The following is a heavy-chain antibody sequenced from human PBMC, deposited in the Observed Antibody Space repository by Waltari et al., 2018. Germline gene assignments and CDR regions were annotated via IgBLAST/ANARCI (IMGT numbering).Heavy chain of an antibody. Sequence: QVQLQESGPGLVKPSETLSLTCTVSGYSINSGYYWGWIRQPPGKGLEWIGSIYHSGSTYYNPSLNSRVTISVDMSKNQFSLKLNSVTAADTAVYYCAREAGDGYLVDYWGQGSLVTVSS. V-gene: IGHV4-38-2*02. J-gene: IGHJ4*02. CDR3: AREAGDGYLVDY. D-gene: IGHD5-12*01. CDR2: IYHSGST. CDR1: GYSINSGYY.